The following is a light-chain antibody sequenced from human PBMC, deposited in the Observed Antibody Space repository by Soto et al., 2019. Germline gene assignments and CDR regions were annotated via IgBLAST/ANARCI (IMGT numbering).Light chain of an antibody. J-gene: IGLJ2*01. CDR3: SSYAGSNIPVV. Sequence: QSALTQPPSASGSPGQSVTISCTGTSSDVGGYNCVSWYQQHPGKAPKLMIYEVSKRPSGVPDRFSGSKSGNTASLTVSGLQAEDEADYYCSSYAGSNIPVVFGGWNKLTVL. CDR1: SSDVGGYNC. V-gene: IGLV2-8*01. CDR2: EVS.